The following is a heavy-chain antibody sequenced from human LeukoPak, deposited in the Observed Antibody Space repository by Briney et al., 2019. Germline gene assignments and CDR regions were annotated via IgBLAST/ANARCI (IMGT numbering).Heavy chain of an antibody. J-gene: IGHJ4*02. CDR2: IYTSGST. CDR3: ARHKRSSRTQVLYFDY. Sequence: SETLSLTCTVSGGSISSYYWSWIRQPAGKGLEWIGRIYTSGSTYYNPSLKSRVTMSEDTSKNQFCLKLSSVTAADTAVYYCARHKRSSRTQVLYFDYWGQGTLVTVSS. V-gene: IGHV4-4*07. D-gene: IGHD6-13*01. CDR1: GGSISSYY.